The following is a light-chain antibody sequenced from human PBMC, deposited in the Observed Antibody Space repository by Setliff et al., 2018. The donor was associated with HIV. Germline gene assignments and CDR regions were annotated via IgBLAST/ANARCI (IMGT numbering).Light chain of an antibody. Sequence: YELTQPPSVSVAPGKTARITCGGNNIGSKSVHWYQQKPGQAPVLVIYYDSDRPSGIPERFSGSNSGNTATLTISRVEAGDEADYYCQVWDSSSDHSYVFGTGTKSPS. V-gene: IGLV3-21*04. J-gene: IGLJ1*01. CDR2: YDS. CDR3: QVWDSSSDHSYV. CDR1: NIGSKS.